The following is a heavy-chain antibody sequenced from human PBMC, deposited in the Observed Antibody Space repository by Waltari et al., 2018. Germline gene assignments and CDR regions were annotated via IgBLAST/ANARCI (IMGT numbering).Heavy chain of an antibody. J-gene: IGHJ4*02. Sequence: QVQLVESGVGVVQPGGSLRLSCAASVFTFRPFSMPCVRQAPVKGLQGVTGIRYDRSDKWYADSVKGRFTISRDDSKNTLYLQMNSLSIEDTAVYYCATQASPRTSYYFDYWGQGTLVTVSS. V-gene: IGHV3-30*02. D-gene: IGHD6-6*01. CDR3: ATQASPRTSYYFDY. CDR1: VFTFRPFS. CDR2: IRYDRSDK.